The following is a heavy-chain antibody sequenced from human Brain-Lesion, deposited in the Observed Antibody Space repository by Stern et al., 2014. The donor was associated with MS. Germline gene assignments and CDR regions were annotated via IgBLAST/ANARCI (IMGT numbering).Heavy chain of an antibody. Sequence: QVQLVESGPGLVKPSQTLSLTCTVSGGSVGSGSYDWSWIRQPAGKGLEWIGRIYTTGSPYYNPSLKSRVSLSIDPSKNQFSLQVPSVTAADTAVYYCARDKEDTNMAFRYFDNWGQGTLVTVSS. CDR2: IYTTGSP. V-gene: IGHV4-61*02. CDR3: ARDKEDTNMAFRYFDN. J-gene: IGHJ4*02. CDR1: GGSVGSGSYD. D-gene: IGHD5-18*01.